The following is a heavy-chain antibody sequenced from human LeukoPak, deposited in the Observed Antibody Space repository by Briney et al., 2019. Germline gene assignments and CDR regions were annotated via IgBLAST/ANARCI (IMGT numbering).Heavy chain of an antibody. Sequence: SETLSLTCAVYGGSFSGYYWSWIRQPPGEGLEWIGEINHSGRTNYNPSLKSRVTISVDTSKNPFSLKLSSVTAADTAVYYCARGVAFVKIDYWGQGTLVTVSS. CDR3: ARGVAFVKIDY. V-gene: IGHV4-34*01. D-gene: IGHD3-10*01. J-gene: IGHJ4*02. CDR2: INHSGRT. CDR1: GGSFSGYY.